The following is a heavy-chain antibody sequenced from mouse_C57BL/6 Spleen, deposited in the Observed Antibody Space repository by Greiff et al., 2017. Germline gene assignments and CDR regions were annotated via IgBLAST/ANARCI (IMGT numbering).Heavy chain of an antibody. V-gene: IGHV2-2*01. CDR1: GFSLTSYG. Sequence: QVQLKESGPGLVQPSQSLSITCTVSGFSLTSYGVHWVRQSPGKGLEWLGVIWSGGSTDYNAAFISRLSISKDNSKSQVFFKMNSLQADDTAIYYCARNLGYDGYYVGAMDYWGQGTSVTVSS. J-gene: IGHJ4*01. CDR2: IWSGGST. D-gene: IGHD2-3*01. CDR3: ARNLGYDGYYVGAMDY.